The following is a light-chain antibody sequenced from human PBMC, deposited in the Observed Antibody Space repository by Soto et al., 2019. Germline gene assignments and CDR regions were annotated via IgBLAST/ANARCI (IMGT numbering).Light chain of an antibody. CDR3: AAWDDSLSGQV. J-gene: IGLJ2*01. V-gene: IGLV1-47*01. CDR1: SSNIGSNY. CDR2: RNN. Sequence: QSVLTQPPSASGTPGQRVTISCSGSSSNIGSNYVYWYQQLPGTAPKLLIDRNNQRTSGVPDRFSGSKSGTSASLAISGLRSEDEADYYCAAWDDSLSGQVFGGGTKLTVL.